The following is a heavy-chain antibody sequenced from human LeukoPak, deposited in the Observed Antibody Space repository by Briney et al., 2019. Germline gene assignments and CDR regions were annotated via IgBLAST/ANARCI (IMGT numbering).Heavy chain of an antibody. Sequence: SETLSLTCTVSGGSISSYYWSWIRQPPGKKLEWIGYIYYSGNTNYNPSLKSRVTISIDTSKNQFSLKVCSVTAADTAVYYCARVGDGNFDYWGQGTLVTVSS. D-gene: IGHD3-16*01. CDR1: GGSISSYY. CDR3: ARVGDGNFDY. CDR2: IYYSGNT. J-gene: IGHJ4*02. V-gene: IGHV4-59*08.